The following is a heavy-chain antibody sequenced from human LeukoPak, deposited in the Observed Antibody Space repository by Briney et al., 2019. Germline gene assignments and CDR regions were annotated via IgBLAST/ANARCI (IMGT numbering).Heavy chain of an antibody. CDR3: ARVPSDDAFDI. Sequence: SETLSLTCTVSGYSISSGYYWGWIRQPPGKGLEWIGYIYYSGSTNYNPSLKSRVTISVDTSKNQFSLKLSSVTAADTAVYYCARVPSDDAFDIWGQGTMVTVSS. V-gene: IGHV4-38-2*02. J-gene: IGHJ3*02. CDR2: IYYSGST. CDR1: GYSISSGYY.